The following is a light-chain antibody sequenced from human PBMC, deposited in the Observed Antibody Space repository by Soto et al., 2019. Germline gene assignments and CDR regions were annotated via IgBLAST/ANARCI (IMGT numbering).Light chain of an antibody. CDR1: MRDVVAYNL. J-gene: IGLJ3*02. CDR2: EVR. CDR3: SAYTARSPLV. V-gene: IGLV2-14*01. Sequence: QSALTQPASVSGSAGQSITISCAGTMRDVVAYNLVSWYQQHPGTAPKLIIYEVRNRPSGISSRFSGSRSGNTASLTISGLQPEDEGDYYCSAYTARSPLVFGGGTKLTVL.